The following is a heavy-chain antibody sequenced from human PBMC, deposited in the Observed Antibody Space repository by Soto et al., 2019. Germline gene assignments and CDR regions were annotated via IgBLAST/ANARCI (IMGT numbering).Heavy chain of an antibody. CDR1: GFTFSSYG. V-gene: IGHV3-33*01. Sequence: PGGSLRLSCSASGFTFSSYGMHWVRQAPGKGLEWVAVIWYDGSNKYYADSVKGRFTIPRDNSKNTLYLQMNSLRAEDTAVYYCARVLKNDYIWGSYRPTDAFDIWGQGTMVTVSS. CDR3: ARVLKNDYIWGSYRPTDAFDI. D-gene: IGHD3-16*02. CDR2: IWYDGSNK. J-gene: IGHJ3*02.